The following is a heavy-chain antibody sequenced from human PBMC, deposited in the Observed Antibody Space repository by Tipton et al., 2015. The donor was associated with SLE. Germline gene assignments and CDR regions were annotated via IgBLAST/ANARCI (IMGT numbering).Heavy chain of an antibody. D-gene: IGHD3-3*01. CDR2: ISGSGDTT. Sequence: SLRLSCAASGFTFNTYWMHWVRQAPGKGLEWVSSISGSGDTTYYADSVKGRFTISRDNSKNTLYLQMNNLRADDTALYYCAKDMGPSGLDYWSQGILVTVSS. CDR1: GFTFNTYW. V-gene: IGHV3-23*01. CDR3: AKDMGPSGLDY. J-gene: IGHJ4*02.